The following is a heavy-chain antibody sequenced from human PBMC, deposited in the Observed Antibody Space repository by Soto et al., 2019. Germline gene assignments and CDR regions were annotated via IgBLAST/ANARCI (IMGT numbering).Heavy chain of an antibody. Sequence: QVQLQESGPGLVKPSQTLSLTCTVSGDSINTDGHYWSWVRQHPGQGLEWIGHIFFSGNTYYKPSLKGRVSISLDTSKSQFSLHLISVSAADTAMDYCARGKGWRRSNYYYPMDLWGQGTSVTVSS. D-gene: IGHD2-15*01. V-gene: IGHV4-31*03. J-gene: IGHJ6*02. CDR1: GDSINTDGHY. CDR3: ARGKGWRRSNYYYPMDL. CDR2: IFFSGNT.